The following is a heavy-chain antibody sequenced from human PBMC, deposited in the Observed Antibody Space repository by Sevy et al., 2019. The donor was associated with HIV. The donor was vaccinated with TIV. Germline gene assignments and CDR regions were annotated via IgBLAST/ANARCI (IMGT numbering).Heavy chain of an antibody. D-gene: IGHD7-27*01. CDR2: IKSKTDGGTT. Sequence: GGSLRLSCAASGFTFSNAWMSWVRLAPGKGLEWVGRIKSKTDGGTTDYAAPVKGRFTISRDDSKNTLYLQMNSLKTEDTAVYYCTTSLSGDGLLSSYYYYGMDVWGQGTTVTVSS. V-gene: IGHV3-15*01. CDR1: GFTFSNAW. J-gene: IGHJ6*02. CDR3: TTSLSGDGLLSSYYYYGMDV.